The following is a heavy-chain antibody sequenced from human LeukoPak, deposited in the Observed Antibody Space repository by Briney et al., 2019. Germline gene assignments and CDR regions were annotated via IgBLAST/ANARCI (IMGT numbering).Heavy chain of an antibody. Sequence: LVASVKVSCKASGYTFTGYYIHWVRQAPGQGLEWMGWINPNSGGTNYAQKFQGRVTMTRDTSISTAYMELSRLRSDDTAVYYCARSYDILTGYHLDYWGQGTLVTVSS. D-gene: IGHD3-9*01. V-gene: IGHV1-2*03. CDR2: INPNSGGT. J-gene: IGHJ4*02. CDR3: ARSYDILTGYHLDY. CDR1: GYTFTGYY.